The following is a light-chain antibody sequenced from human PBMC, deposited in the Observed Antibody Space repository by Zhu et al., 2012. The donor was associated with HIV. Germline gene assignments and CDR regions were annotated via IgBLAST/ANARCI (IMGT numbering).Light chain of an antibody. V-gene: IGKV3-20*01. Sequence: EIVMTQSPGTLSLSPGERATLSCRASQSVSSTDLAWYQQKPGQAPRLLIYGASNRAADIPYRFSGSGSGTDFTLTISRLEPEDFVVYYCQHYGTSPPLTFGGGTKVEMK. CDR3: QHYGTSPPLT. CDR1: QSVSSTD. CDR2: GAS. J-gene: IGKJ4*01.